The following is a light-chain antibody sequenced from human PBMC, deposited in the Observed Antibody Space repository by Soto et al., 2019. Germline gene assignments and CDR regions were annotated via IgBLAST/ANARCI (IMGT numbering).Light chain of an antibody. CDR1: QSVSSSY. CDR2: GAS. CDR3: QQYGSSRPWT. J-gene: IGKJ1*01. Sequence: EIVLTQSRGTLSLSPGERATLSCRASQSVSSSYLAWYQQKPGQAPRLLIYGASSRATGIPDRFSGSGSGTDFTLTISRLEPEDFAVYYCQQYGSSRPWTFGQGTKVEIK. V-gene: IGKV3-20*01.